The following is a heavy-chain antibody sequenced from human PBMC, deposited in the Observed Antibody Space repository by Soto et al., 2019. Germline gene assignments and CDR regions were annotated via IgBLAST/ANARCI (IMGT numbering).Heavy chain of an antibody. Sequence: SETLSLTCTVSGGSISSSSFHWGWIRQPPGKGLEWIGSIYYSGSTYYSPSLKSRVTISVDTSKNQFSLKLSSVTAADTAVYYCVRSERARGTQWWLLSSSPAPLDP. V-gene: IGHV4-39*01. CDR1: GGSISSSSFH. CDR2: IYYSGST. CDR3: VRSERARGTQWWLLSSSPAPLDP. J-gene: IGHJ5*02. D-gene: IGHD2-21*02.